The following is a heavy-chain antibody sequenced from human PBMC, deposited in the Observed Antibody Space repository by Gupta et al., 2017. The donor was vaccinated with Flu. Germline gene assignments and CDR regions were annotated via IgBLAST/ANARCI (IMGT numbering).Heavy chain of an antibody. Sequence: SSYWMHWVRQAPGKGLVWVSRIKSDESSASYADSVKGRFTISRDNAKNTLYLQMNSLRAEDTAVYYCARDGAGDCSGGSCYSWFDPWGQGTLVTVS. CDR3: ARDGAGDCSGGSCYSWFDP. CDR1: SSYW. V-gene: IGHV3-74*01. J-gene: IGHJ5*02. D-gene: IGHD2-15*01. CDR2: IKSDESSA.